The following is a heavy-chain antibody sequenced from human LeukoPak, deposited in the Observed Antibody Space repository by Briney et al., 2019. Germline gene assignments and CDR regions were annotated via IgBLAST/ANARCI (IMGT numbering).Heavy chain of an antibody. CDR1: GFTFGDYA. Sequence: GGSLRLSCTASGFTFGDYAMSWFRQAPGKGLEWVGFIRSKAYGGTTEYAASVKGRFTISRDDSKSIAYLQMNSLKTEDTAVYYCTRDLGGSGSYREGFDYWGQGTLVTVSS. CDR3: TRDLGGSGSYREGFDY. V-gene: IGHV3-49*03. D-gene: IGHD1-26*01. CDR2: IRSKAYGGTT. J-gene: IGHJ4*02.